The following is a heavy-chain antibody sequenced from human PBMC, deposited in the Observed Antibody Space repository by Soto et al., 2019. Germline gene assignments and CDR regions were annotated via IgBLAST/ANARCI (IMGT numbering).Heavy chain of an antibody. V-gene: IGHV3-30*03. Sequence: PGGSLRLSCASSGFTFSSYGMHWVRQAPGKGLEWVAVISYDGSNKYYADSVKGRFTISRDNSKNTLYLQMNSLRAEDTAVYYCARVDTAMVTAYGMDVWGQGTTVTVSS. J-gene: IGHJ6*02. CDR3: ARVDTAMVTAYGMDV. CDR1: GFTFSSYG. D-gene: IGHD5-18*01. CDR2: ISYDGSNK.